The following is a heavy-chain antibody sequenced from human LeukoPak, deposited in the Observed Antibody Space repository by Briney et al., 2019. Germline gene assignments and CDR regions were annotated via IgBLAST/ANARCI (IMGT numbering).Heavy chain of an antibody. Sequence: SGTQSLTCAVSGGSISSSNWWSWVRQPPGKGLEWIGEIYDSGSTNYNPSLKSRVTISVDKSKNPFSLKLSSVTAADTAVYYCARVTKDYYGSGSYEGWFDPWGQGTLVTVSS. D-gene: IGHD3-10*01. J-gene: IGHJ5*02. CDR3: ARVTKDYYGSGSYEGWFDP. V-gene: IGHV4-4*02. CDR1: GGSISSSNW. CDR2: IYDSGST.